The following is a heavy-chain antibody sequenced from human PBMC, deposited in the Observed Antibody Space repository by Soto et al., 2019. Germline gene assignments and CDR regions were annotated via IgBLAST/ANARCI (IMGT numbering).Heavy chain of an antibody. CDR1: GFTFSSYS. V-gene: IGHV3-21*01. Sequence: LRLSCAASGFTFSSYSMNWVRQAPGKGLEWVSSISSSSSYIYYADSVKGRFTISRDNAKNSLYLQMNSLRAEDTAVYYCARDLITFGGVIVPFDYWGQGTLVTVSS. CDR2: ISSSSSYI. D-gene: IGHD3-16*02. CDR3: ARDLITFGGVIVPFDY. J-gene: IGHJ4*02.